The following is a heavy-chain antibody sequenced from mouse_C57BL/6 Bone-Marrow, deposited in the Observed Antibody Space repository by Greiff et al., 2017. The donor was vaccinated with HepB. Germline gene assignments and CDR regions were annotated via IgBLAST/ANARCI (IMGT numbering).Heavy chain of an antibody. V-gene: IGHV14-4*01. D-gene: IGHD2-5*01. Sequence: EVQLQQSGAELVRPGASVKLSCTASGFNIKDDYMHWVKQRPEQGLEWIGWIDPENGDTEYASKFQGKATITADTSSNTAYLQLSSLTSEDTAVYYCTGDSNYGDAMDYWGQGTSVTVSS. CDR1: GFNIKDDY. CDR2: IDPENGDT. J-gene: IGHJ4*01. CDR3: TGDSNYGDAMDY.